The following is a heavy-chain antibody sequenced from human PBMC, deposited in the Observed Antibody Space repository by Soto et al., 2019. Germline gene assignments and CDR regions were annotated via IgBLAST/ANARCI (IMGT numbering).Heavy chain of an antibody. Sequence: SETLSLTCAVSGVSIHNSHSFWGWIRQPPGKGLEFIGSIYYSGGANYNPSLKSRVTISLDTSKNQFSLTVNSVTAADTAIYYCGRVVEGATRHTDFDSWGQGTLVTVS. V-gene: IGHV4-39*01. CDR1: GVSIHNSHSF. J-gene: IGHJ5*01. CDR3: GRVVEGATRHTDFDS. CDR2: IYYSGGA. D-gene: IGHD2-15*01.